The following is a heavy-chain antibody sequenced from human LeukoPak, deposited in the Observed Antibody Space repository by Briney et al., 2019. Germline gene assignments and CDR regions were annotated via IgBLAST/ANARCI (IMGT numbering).Heavy chain of an antibody. J-gene: IGHJ4*02. CDR1: GYTFSDYF. CDR2: ISPSSGDT. Sequence: ASVKVSCKASGYTFSDYFIHWVRQAPGQGPEWVGWISPSSGDTEYAQKFRGRVTMTRDTSIKTAYMELTGLTSDDTAVYYCARWTHSMKSGYDFEFWGQGTLVTVSS. D-gene: IGHD5-12*01. CDR3: ARWTHSMKSGYDFEF. V-gene: IGHV1-2*02.